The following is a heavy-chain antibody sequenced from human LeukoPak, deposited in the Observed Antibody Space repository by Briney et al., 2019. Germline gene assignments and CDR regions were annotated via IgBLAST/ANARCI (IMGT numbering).Heavy chain of an antibody. J-gene: IGHJ3*02. CDR2: IGWNSVTI. CDR3: VQLRDAFDI. D-gene: IGHD2-2*01. CDR1: GFTFDDYA. Sequence: GGSLRLSCAASGFTFDDYAMYWVRQTPGKGLEWVSGIGWNSVTIAYADSVKGRFTISRDNSKNTLYLQMNSLRAEDTAVYYCVQLRDAFDIWGQATMVTVSS. V-gene: IGHV3-9*01.